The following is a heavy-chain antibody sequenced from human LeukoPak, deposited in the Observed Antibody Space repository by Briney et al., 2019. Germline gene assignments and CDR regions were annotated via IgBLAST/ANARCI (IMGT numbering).Heavy chain of an antibody. CDR3: AKDATHYYDSSGYYYGALDY. CDR1: GFTFSSYG. CDR2: IRYDGSDK. D-gene: IGHD3-22*01. J-gene: IGHJ4*02. Sequence: GGSLRLSCAASGFTFSSYGIHWVRQAPGRGLEWVAFIRYDGSDKYYADSVKGRFTISRDNSKNTLYLQMNSLRAEDTAVYYCAKDATHYYDSSGYYYGALDYWGQGTLVTVSS. V-gene: IGHV3-30*02.